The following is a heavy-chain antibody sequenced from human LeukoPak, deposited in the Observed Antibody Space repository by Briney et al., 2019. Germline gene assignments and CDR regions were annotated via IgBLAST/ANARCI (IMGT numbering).Heavy chain of an antibody. V-gene: IGHV3-66*01. CDR1: GFTVSSNY. Sequence: GGSLRLSCAASGFTVSSNYMSWVRQAPGKGLEWVSVIYSGGSIYYADSVKGRFTISRDNSKNTLYLQMNSLRAEDTAVYYCARESLAYSSSWYLDYWGQGTLVTVSS. J-gene: IGHJ4*02. D-gene: IGHD6-13*01. CDR2: IYSGGSI. CDR3: ARESLAYSSSWYLDY.